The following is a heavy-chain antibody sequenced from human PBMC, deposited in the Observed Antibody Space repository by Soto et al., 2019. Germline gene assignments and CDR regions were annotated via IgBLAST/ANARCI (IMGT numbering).Heavy chain of an antibody. V-gene: IGHV1-69*06. CDR3: ARALSDCTSTSCYVYFYYGMDV. J-gene: IGHJ6*02. D-gene: IGHD2-2*01. CDR1: GGAFSSYT. CDR2: ILPIFGTT. Sequence: QVQLMQSGAEVKKPGSSVKVSCKASGGAFSSYTINWVRQAPGHGLELMGGILPIFGTTNYAQRFQGRVTITADKSTSTAYMELSSLRSEDTAVYSCARALSDCTSTSCYVYFYYGMDVWGQGTTVTVS.